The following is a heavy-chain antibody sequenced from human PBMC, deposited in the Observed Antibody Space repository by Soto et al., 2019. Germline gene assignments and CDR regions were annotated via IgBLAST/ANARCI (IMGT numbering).Heavy chain of an antibody. Sequence: QIQLVQSGGEVKKPGASVKVSCKSSGYKFISHSITWVRQAPAQGLEWMGRISAYNGNTNYAQKLQGRVTMTTDTYTNTAYIELRSLRSGETAVYYCARGAFCGGATGCRDMDVWGQGTTVTVAS. J-gene: IGHJ6*02. V-gene: IGHV1-18*01. CDR2: ISAYNGNT. CDR1: GYKFISHS. D-gene: IGHD2-21*01. CDR3: ARGAFCGGATGCRDMDV.